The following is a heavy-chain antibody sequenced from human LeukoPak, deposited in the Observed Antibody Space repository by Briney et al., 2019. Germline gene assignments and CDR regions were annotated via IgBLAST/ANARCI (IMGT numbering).Heavy chain of an antibody. J-gene: IGHJ6*03. CDR3: AREGKITMVRGVIRYYYMDV. Sequence: SETLSLTCTVSGGSVSSSSYYWAWIRQPPGKGLEWIGSIYYSGSTYYNPSLKSRVTISVDTSKNQFSLKLSSVTAADTAVYYCAREGKITMVRGVIRYYYMDVWGKGTTVTISS. D-gene: IGHD3-10*01. CDR2: IYYSGST. CDR1: GGSVSSSSYY. V-gene: IGHV4-39*07.